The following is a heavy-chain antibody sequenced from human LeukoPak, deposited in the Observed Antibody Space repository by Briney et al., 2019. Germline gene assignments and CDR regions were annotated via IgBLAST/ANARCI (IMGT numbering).Heavy chain of an antibody. CDR2: IYYSGST. Sequence: SETLSLTCKVSGGSISTSSDYWGWIRQPPGKGLEWIGTIYYSGSTYYNPSLKSRVTISVDTSQNQFSLRLSSVTAADTAVYYCARDVDIVATVWFDPWGQGTLVTVSS. V-gene: IGHV4-39*02. CDR3: ARDVDIVATVWFDP. J-gene: IGHJ5*02. D-gene: IGHD5-12*01. CDR1: GGSISTSSDY.